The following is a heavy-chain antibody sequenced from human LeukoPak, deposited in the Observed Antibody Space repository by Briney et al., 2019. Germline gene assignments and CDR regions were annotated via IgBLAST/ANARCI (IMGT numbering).Heavy chain of an antibody. V-gene: IGHV4-30-4*07. CDR2: IHDSVST. CDR1: GGSISSGGYS. J-gene: IGHJ4*02. D-gene: IGHD5-12*01. Sequence: SQTLSLTCAVSGGSISSGGYSWSWIRQPPGKGLEWIGYIHDSVSTYYNPSLKGRVTISVDTSKNQFSLKLSSVTAADTAVYYCASHSGGYAYWGQGTLVTVSS. CDR3: ASHSGGYAY.